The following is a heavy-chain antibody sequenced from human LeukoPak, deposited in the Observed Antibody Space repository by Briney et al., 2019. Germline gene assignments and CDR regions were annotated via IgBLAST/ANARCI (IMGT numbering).Heavy chain of an antibody. CDR1: GYTFTSYG. Sequence: ASVKVSCKASGYTFTSYGISWVRQAPGRGLEWMGWISAYNGNTNYAQKLQGRVTMTTDTSTSTAYMELRSLRSDDTAVYYCARDDGEYYYDSSGYYLPDYWGQGTLVTVSS. CDR3: ARDDGEYYYDSSGYYLPDY. D-gene: IGHD3-22*01. CDR2: ISAYNGNT. V-gene: IGHV1-18*01. J-gene: IGHJ4*02.